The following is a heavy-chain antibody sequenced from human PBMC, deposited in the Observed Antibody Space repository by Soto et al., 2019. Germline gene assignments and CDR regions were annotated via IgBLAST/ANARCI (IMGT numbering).Heavy chain of an antibody. V-gene: IGHV3-74*01. CDR1: GFTFSSYW. CDR3: ARVAAAGRASFDY. J-gene: IGHJ4*02. D-gene: IGHD6-13*01. CDR2: TNSDGSST. Sequence: GGSLRLSCAASGFTFSSYWMHWVRQAPGKGLVWVSRTNSDGSSTSYADSVKGRFTISRDNAKNTLYLQMNSLRAEDTAVYYCARVAAAGRASFDYWGQGTLVTVSS.